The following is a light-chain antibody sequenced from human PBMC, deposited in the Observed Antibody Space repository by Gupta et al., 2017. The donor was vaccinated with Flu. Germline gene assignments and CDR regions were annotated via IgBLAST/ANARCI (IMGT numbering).Light chain of an antibody. CDR3: QQYNSYPWT. V-gene: IGKV1-5*03. CDR1: QSISSW. J-gene: IGKJ1*01. CDR2: KAS. Sequence: DIHMTHSPSPLSASVGDRVTITCRASQSISSWLAWYQQKPGKAPKLLIYKASSLESGVPSRFSGSGSGTEFTLTISSLQPDDFATYYCQQYNSYPWTFGQGTKVEIK.